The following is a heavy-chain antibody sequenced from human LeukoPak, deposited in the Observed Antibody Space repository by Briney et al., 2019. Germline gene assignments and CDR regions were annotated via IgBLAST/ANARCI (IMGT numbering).Heavy chain of an antibody. CDR3: SRGSITGTTDLPQADY. J-gene: IGHJ4*02. CDR1: GGSFSGSY. D-gene: IGHD1-20*01. V-gene: IGHV4-34*01. CDR2: INHSGST. Sequence: SETLSLTCAVYGGSFSGSYWSWIPKPPGKGREWIGEINHSGSTNYNPSLKSRVTISVDTSKNQFSLKLSSVTAADSAVYYCSRGSITGTTDLPQADYWGQGTLVTVSS.